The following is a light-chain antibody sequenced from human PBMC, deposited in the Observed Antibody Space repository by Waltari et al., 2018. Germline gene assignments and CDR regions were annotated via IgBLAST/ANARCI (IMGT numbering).Light chain of an antibody. V-gene: IGKV1-5*03. CDR1: QSISSW. Sequence: DIQMTQSPSTLSASVGARVTITCRASQSISSWLAWYQQKPGKAPKLLIYKASSLESGFPSRFSGSGSGTEFTLTISSLQPDDFATYYCQQYNSYPYTFGQGTKLEIK. CDR2: KAS. J-gene: IGKJ2*01. CDR3: QQYNSYPYT.